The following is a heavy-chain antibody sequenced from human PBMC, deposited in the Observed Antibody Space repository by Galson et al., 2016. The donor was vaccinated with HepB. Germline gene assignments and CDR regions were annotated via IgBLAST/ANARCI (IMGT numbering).Heavy chain of an antibody. CDR2: IKQDGSEK. Sequence: SLRLSCAASGFTFSSYWMNWVRQAPGKGLEWVANIKQDGSEKYYVDSVKGRFTISRDNAKNSLFLQMNSLRAEDTAVYYCAREGYDFWSAYYVRGYFDYWGQGALVTVSS. J-gene: IGHJ4*02. CDR3: AREGYDFWSAYYVRGYFDY. V-gene: IGHV3-7*01. D-gene: IGHD3-3*01. CDR1: GFTFSSYW.